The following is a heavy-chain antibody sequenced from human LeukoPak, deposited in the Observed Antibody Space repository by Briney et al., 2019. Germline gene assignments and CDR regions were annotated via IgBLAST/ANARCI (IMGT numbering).Heavy chain of an antibody. CDR2: LRYDGSNK. CDR1: GSTSSSYG. D-gene: IGHD3-10*01. J-gene: IGHJ4*02. V-gene: IGHV3-30*02. CDR3: AKGPSRSGSYYSDVDY. Sequence: GGPLGFSWAAPGSTSSSYGMPWFRQAPGKGLGWVAFLRYDGSNKYYADSVKGRFTISRDNSENTLYLQMNSLRAEDTAVYYCAKGPSRSGSYYSDVDYWGQGTLVTVSS.